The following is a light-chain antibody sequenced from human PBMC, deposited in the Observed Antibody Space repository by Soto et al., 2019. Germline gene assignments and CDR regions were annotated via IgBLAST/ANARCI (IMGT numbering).Light chain of an antibody. V-gene: IGKV3-20*01. Sequence: TQSPSTLPASLGYRVTITCRASQSVHNYLAWYQQKPGQTPRLLIYSVSSRATGIPDRFSGSGSGTDFTLTISRLEPEDFAMYYCLHHGSSLWTFGQGTKVDIK. CDR2: SVS. CDR1: QSVHNY. J-gene: IGKJ1*01. CDR3: LHHGSSLWT.